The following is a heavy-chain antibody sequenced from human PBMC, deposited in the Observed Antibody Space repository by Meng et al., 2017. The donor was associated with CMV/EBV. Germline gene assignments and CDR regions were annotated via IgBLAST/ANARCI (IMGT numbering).Heavy chain of an antibody. CDR2: INHSGTT. J-gene: IGHJ4*02. CDR1: GGFFSGYY. V-gene: IGHV4-34*01. Sequence: QLQLHQWGAGLLQPSTTLALACAVIGGFFSGYYWRGIRQPPGKGLEWIGEINHSGTTNYNPSLKSRVTISVDSSKNQFSLKLGSVTASDTAVDYCARVWDSGWDYWGQGTLVTVSS. D-gene: IGHD3-22*01. CDR3: ARVWDSGWDY.